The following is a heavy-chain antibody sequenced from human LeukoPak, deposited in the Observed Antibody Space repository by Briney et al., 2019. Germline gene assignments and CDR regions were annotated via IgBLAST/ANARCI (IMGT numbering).Heavy chain of an antibody. CDR3: ARGPRTSSKYYFDY. J-gene: IGHJ4*02. CDR2: INHSGDT. Sequence: SETLSLTCAVYGESFTGYYWSWIRQPPGKGLEWIGEINHSGDTNYNPSLKSRVTISVDTSKNQFSLRLSSVTAADTAAYYCARGPRTSSKYYFDYWGQGTLVTVSS. D-gene: IGHD2-2*01. CDR1: GESFTGYY. V-gene: IGHV4-34*01.